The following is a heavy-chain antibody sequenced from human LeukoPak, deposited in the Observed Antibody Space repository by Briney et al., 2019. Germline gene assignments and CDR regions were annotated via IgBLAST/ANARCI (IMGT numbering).Heavy chain of an antibody. CDR2: INHSGST. J-gene: IGHJ3*02. CDR1: GGSFSGYY. CDR3: ARGPVRTIFGVVISRAFDI. D-gene: IGHD3-3*01. V-gene: IGHV4-34*01. Sequence: SETLSLTCAVYGGSFSGYYWSWIRQPPGKGLEWIGEINHSGSTNYNPSLKSRVTISVDTSKNQFSLKLSSVTAADTAVYYCARGPVRTIFGVVISRAFDIWGQGTMVTVSS.